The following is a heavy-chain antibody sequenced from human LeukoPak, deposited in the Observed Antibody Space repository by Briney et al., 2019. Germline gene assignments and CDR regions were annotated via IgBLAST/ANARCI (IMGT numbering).Heavy chain of an antibody. CDR2: IHTYNGNT. V-gene: IGHV1-18*01. J-gene: IGHJ4*02. CDR1: GYTFTSYG. D-gene: IGHD6-19*01. Sequence: GASVTVSFKASGYTFTSYGIGWVRQAPGQGLEGMGCIHTYNGNTNYAQKFQGRVSMTTDTSTSTAYMNLRSLRFDDTAVYYCARVHNSGWFGYFEYWGQGTLVTVSS. CDR3: ARVHNSGWFGYFEY.